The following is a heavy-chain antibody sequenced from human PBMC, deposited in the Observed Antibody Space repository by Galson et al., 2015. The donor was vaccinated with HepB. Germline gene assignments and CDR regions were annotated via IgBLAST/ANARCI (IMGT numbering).Heavy chain of an antibody. D-gene: IGHD3-10*01. Sequence: ETLSLTCTVSGDSIHSHYWSWIRQPPGKGLEWIGFIHYSGSSKYSSSLKSRATISLDTSKNQFSLRLSSVTAADTAVYYCARDRYETGSSFFDYWGQGTLVTVSS. CDR3: ARDRYETGSSFFDY. CDR2: IHYSGSS. V-gene: IGHV4-59*11. J-gene: IGHJ4*02. CDR1: GDSIHSHY.